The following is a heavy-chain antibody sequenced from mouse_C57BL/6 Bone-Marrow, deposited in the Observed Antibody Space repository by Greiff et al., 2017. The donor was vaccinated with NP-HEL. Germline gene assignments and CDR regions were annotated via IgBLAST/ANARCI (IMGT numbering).Heavy chain of an antibody. Sequence: QVQLQQSGAELVRPGASVTLSCKASGYTFTDYEMHWVKQTPVHGLEWIGAIDPETGGTAYNQKFKGKAILTADKSSSTAYMELRSLTSEDSAVYYCTRRRGMGLRAWFAYWGQGTLVTVSA. D-gene: IGHD2-4*01. V-gene: IGHV1-15*01. CDR3: TRRRGMGLRAWFAY. CDR1: GYTFTDYE. CDR2: IDPETGGT. J-gene: IGHJ3*01.